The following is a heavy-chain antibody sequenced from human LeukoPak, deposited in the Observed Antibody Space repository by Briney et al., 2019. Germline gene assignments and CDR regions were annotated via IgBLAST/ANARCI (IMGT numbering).Heavy chain of an antibody. V-gene: IGHV3-15*01. Sequence: GGSLRLSCAASGFTSGKAWMSWVRQAPWKGLEWVGRIKSKTEGGTADYGGPVKGKFTISRDNSENRLYLEMNSLKTEDTAVYYGTTCLKWEVAGGDYWGQGTLVTVSS. CDR2: IKSKTEGGTA. J-gene: IGHJ4*02. CDR3: TTCLKWEVAGGDY. CDR1: GFTSGKAW. D-gene: IGHD1-26*01.